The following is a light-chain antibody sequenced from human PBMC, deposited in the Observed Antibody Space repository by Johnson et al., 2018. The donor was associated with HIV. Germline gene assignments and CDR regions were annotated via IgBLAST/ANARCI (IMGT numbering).Light chain of an antibody. CDR1: SSNIGNNY. J-gene: IGLJ1*01. V-gene: IGLV1-51*02. Sequence: QSVLTQPPSVSAAPGQKVTISCSGSSSNIGNNYVSWYQQLPGTAPKLLIYEHIKRPSGIPDRFSGSTSGTSATLVITGLQTGDEADYHCATWDSSLSVYVFGTGTKVTVL. CDR3: ATWDSSLSVYV. CDR2: EHI.